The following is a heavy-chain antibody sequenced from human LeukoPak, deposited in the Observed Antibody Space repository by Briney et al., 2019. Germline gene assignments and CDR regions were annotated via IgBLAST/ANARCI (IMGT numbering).Heavy chain of an antibody. D-gene: IGHD3-10*01. CDR2: IKQDGSEK. CDR3: ARRGYYYYFIDV. J-gene: IGHJ6*03. V-gene: IGHV3-7*01. CDR1: GFTFSSYW. Sequence: GGSLRLSCAASGFTFSSYWMSWVRQAPGEGLEWVANIKQDGSEKYYVDSVKGRFTISRDSAENSLYLQMNSLRAEDTAVYYCARRGYYYYFIDVWGKGTTVTVSS.